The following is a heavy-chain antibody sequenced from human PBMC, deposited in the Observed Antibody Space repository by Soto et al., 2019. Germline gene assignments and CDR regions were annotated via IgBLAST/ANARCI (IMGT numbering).Heavy chain of an antibody. Sequence: GGSLRLSCAASGFSFGSYALSWVRQAPGKGLECVSTISGSDGKTFYADSVKGRFSISRDTSQSTLYLQMNSLRADDTAIYYCARWSYLDYWGQGTRVTVYS. CDR2: ISGSDGKT. J-gene: IGHJ4*02. D-gene: IGHD3-3*01. CDR3: ARWSYLDY. V-gene: IGHV3-23*01. CDR1: GFSFGSYA.